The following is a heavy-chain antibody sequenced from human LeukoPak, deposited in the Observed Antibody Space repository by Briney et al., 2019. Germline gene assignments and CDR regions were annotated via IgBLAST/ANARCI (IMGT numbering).Heavy chain of an antibody. CDR3: ARDLWVRGVISRGWNGMDV. J-gene: IGHJ6*02. CDR2: ISSSSSYI. V-gene: IGHV3-21*01. Sequence: PGGSLRLSCAASGFTFSSYSMNWVRQAPGKGLEWVSSISSSSSYIYYADSVKGRFTISRDNAKNSLYLQMNSLRAEDTAVYYCARDLWVRGVISRGWNGMDVWGQGTTVIVSS. CDR1: GFTFSSYS. D-gene: IGHD3-10*01.